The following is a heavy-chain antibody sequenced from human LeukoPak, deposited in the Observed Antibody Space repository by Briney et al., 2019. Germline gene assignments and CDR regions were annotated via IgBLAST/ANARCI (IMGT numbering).Heavy chain of an antibody. CDR3: ARPAYYGSGSSPTKY. D-gene: IGHD3-10*01. J-gene: IGHJ4*02. V-gene: IGHV4-39*07. CDR1: GGSISTSSYY. Sequence: SETLSLTCTVSGGSISTSSYYWGWVRQPPGKGLEWIGNIFYSGSTYYSPSLKSRVTISLDTSRNQFSLKLNSVTAADTAVYYCARPAYYGSGSSPTKYWGQGTLVTVSS. CDR2: IFYSGST.